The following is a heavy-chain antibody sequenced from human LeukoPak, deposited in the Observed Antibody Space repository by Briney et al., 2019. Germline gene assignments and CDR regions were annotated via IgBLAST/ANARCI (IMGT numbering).Heavy chain of an antibody. CDR2: IKQDGSEK. D-gene: IGHD3-3*01. J-gene: IGHJ4*02. CDR3: ARGDYDFWSGYYRYYFDY. Sequence: PGGSLRLSCAASGFTFSSYWMSWVRQAPGKGLEWVANIKQDGSEKYYVDSVKGRFTISRDNAKNSLYLQMNSLRAEDTAVYYCARGDYDFWSGYYRYYFDYWGQGTLVTVSS. CDR1: GFTFSSYW. V-gene: IGHV3-7*01.